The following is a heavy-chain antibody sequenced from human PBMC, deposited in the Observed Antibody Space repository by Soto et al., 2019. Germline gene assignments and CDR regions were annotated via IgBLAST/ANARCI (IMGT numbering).Heavy chain of an antibody. J-gene: IGHJ6*02. CDR2: IIPIFGTA. D-gene: IGHD6-13*01. Sequence: SVKVSCKASGVTFSSYAISWVRQAPGQGLEWMGGIIPIFGTANYAQKFQGRVTITADESTSTAYMELSSLRSEDTAVYYCARGRRIAAAGIYYYYYGMDVWGQGTTVTVSS. V-gene: IGHV1-69*13. CDR1: GVTFSSYA. CDR3: ARGRRIAAAGIYYYYYGMDV.